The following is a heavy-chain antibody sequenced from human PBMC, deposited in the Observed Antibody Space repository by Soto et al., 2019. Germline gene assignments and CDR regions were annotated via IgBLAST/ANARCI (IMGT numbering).Heavy chain of an antibody. CDR1: GFTFSSYA. Sequence: GGSLRLSCAASGFTFSSYAMSWVRQAPGKGLEWVSAISGSGGSTYYADSVKGRFTISRDNSKNTLYLQMNSLRAEDTAVYYCSRSWYYYDSSGYYYPYWGQGTLVTVSS. D-gene: IGHD3-22*01. V-gene: IGHV3-23*01. J-gene: IGHJ4*02. CDR3: SRSWYYYDSSGYYYPY. CDR2: ISGSGGST.